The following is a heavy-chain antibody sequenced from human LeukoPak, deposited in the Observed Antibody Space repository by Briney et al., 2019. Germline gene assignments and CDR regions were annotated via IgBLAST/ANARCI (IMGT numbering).Heavy chain of an antibody. CDR2: INPNSGGT. CDR1: GYTFTGYY. CDR3: AILIISVAARDDFDI. J-gene: IGHJ3*02. Sequence: ASVKVSCKASGYTFTGYYIHWVRQAPGQGLEWMGWINPNSGGTKYAQKFQGRVTMTRATSISTAYMHLSRLRSDDTAVYYCAILIISVAARDDFDIWGQGTMLTVSS. V-gene: IGHV1-2*02. D-gene: IGHD6-19*01.